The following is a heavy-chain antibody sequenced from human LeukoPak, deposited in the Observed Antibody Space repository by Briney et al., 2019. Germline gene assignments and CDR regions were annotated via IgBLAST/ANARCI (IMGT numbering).Heavy chain of an antibody. V-gene: IGHV3-11*03. Sequence: GGSLRLSCAASGFTFSSYAMSWVRQAPGKGLEWVSYISSSSSYTNYADSVKGRFTISRDNAKNSLYLQMNSLRAEDTAVYYCARYYYGSGSYDYWGQGTLVTVSS. CDR3: ARYYYGSGSYDY. J-gene: IGHJ4*02. CDR2: ISSSSSYT. CDR1: GFTFSSYA. D-gene: IGHD3-10*01.